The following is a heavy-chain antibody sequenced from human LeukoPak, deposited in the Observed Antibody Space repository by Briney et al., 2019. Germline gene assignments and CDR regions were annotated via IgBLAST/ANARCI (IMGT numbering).Heavy chain of an antibody. CDR3: AKGSCSSTSCYPYYYYGMDV. J-gene: IGHJ6*02. Sequence: PGGSLRLSCAASGFTFSSYAMSWVRQAPGKGLEWLSAISGSGGSTYYADSVKGRFTISRDNSKNTLYLQMNSLRAEDTAVYYCAKGSCSSTSCYPYYYYGMDVWGQGTTVTVSS. CDR2: ISGSGGST. CDR1: GFTFSSYA. V-gene: IGHV3-23*01. D-gene: IGHD2-2*01.